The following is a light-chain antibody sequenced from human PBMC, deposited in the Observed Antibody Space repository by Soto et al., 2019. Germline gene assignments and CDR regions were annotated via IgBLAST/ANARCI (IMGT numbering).Light chain of an antibody. CDR3: QKYTNVPT. V-gene: IGKV3-20*01. CDR1: QSVSSSY. J-gene: IGKJ4*01. Sequence: EIVLTQSPGTLSLSPGERATLSCRASQSVSSSYLAWYQQKPGQAPRLLIYGASSRATGIPDRFSGSGSGTDFTLTISRLEPEDFAVYYCQKYTNVPTFGGGTKVEIK. CDR2: GAS.